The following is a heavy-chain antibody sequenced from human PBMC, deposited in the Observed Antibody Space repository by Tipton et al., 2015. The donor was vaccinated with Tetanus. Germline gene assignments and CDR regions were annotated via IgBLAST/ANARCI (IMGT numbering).Heavy chain of an antibody. Sequence: TLSLTCTVSGGSVSSGNYFWTWIRQSPGTGLEWIGNIYDSGSTIYNPSLKSRVTISKDTSKNQFSLKLSSVTAAGTAVYYCARGRNYGDYIDSWGQGILVTVSS. CDR1: GGSVSSGNYF. V-gene: IGHV4-61*01. J-gene: IGHJ4*02. CDR2: IYDSGST. CDR3: ARGRNYGDYIDS. D-gene: IGHD4-17*01.